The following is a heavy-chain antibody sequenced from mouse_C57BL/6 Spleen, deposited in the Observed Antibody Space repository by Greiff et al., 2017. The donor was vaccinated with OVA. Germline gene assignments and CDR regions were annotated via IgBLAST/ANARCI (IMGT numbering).Heavy chain of an antibody. J-gene: IGHJ3*01. CDR3: TRKDYYGSGSWFAY. CDR1: GYTFTDYE. D-gene: IGHD1-1*01. Sequence: VQLQQSGAELVRPGASVTLSCKASGYTFTDYEMHWVKQTPVHGLEWIGAFDPETGGTAYNQKFKGKAILTADKSYSTAYMELRSLTSEDSAVYYCTRKDYYGSGSWFAYWGQGTLVTVSA. CDR2: FDPETGGT. V-gene: IGHV1-15*01.